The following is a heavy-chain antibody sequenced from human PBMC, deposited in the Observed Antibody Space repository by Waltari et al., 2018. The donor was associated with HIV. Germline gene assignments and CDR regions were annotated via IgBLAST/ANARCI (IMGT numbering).Heavy chain of an antibody. V-gene: IGHV3-7*01. CDR3: ARRGGRSSPLGY. J-gene: IGHJ4*02. CDR2: IKQDGSEI. D-gene: IGHD6-13*01. CDR1: GFTFSSYW. Sequence: EVQLVESGGGLVQPGGSLRLSCAASGFTFSSYWMSWVRQAPGKGLEWVANIKQDGSEIYYVDSVKGRFTISRDNAKNSLYLQMNRLRAEDTAVYFCARRGGRSSPLGYWGQGTLVTVSS.